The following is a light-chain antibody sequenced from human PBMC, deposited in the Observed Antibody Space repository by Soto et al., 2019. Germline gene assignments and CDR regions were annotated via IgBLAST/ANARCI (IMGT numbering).Light chain of an antibody. Sequence: QSVLTQPASVSGSPGQSITISCSGTSSDVGSYDHVAWYQQFPGKTPELMIYEVSNRPSGVSSRFSGSKSGNTASLTISGLQAEDEADYYCISYTGSSTSYAFGSGTKVTVL. V-gene: IGLV2-14*01. CDR2: EVS. CDR1: SSDVGSYDH. CDR3: ISYTGSSTSYA. J-gene: IGLJ1*01.